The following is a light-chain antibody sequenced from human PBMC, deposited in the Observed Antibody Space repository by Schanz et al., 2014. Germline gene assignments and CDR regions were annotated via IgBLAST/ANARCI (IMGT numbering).Light chain of an antibody. CDR3: SSYTSSSIVV. CDR1: SSDVGGYNY. Sequence: QSALTQPASVSGSPGQSITMSCTGTSSDVGGYNYVSWYQQHPGKAPKVMIYDVSNRPSGVSNRFSGSKSGNTASLTISGLQAEDEADYYCSSYTSSSIVVFGGGTKLTVL. J-gene: IGLJ2*01. CDR2: DVS. V-gene: IGLV2-14*01.